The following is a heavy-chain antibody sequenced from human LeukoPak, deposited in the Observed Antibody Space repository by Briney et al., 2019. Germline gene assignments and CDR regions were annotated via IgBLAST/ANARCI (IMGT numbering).Heavy chain of an antibody. CDR2: INPAGDKD. Sequence: GGSLRLSCAASGFTFSTYWMNWVRQPPGKGLEWVANINPAGDKDTHVDSVKGRFTISRDNAKNSLYLQMNSLGDEDTAMYYCAGWGGSSNYWGQGIVVAVSS. V-gene: IGHV3-7*01. CDR3: AGWGGSSNY. J-gene: IGHJ4*02. D-gene: IGHD3-10*01. CDR1: GFTFSTYW.